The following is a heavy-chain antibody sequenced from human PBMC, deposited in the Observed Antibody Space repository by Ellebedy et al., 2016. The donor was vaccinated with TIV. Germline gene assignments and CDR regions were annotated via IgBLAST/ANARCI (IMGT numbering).Heavy chain of an antibody. CDR3: ARVSGDYYFVMDV. CDR1: GGSNRSYY. CDR2: IYPTGST. J-gene: IGHJ6*02. D-gene: IGHD1-26*01. V-gene: IGHV4-4*07. Sequence: MPSETLSLTCTVSGGSNRSYYWSWIRQPAGKGLEWIGRIYPTGSTSHSPTLKSRITMSIDTSKNQFSLKMTSVTAADTAVYYCARVSGDYYFVMDVWGQGTTVTVSS.